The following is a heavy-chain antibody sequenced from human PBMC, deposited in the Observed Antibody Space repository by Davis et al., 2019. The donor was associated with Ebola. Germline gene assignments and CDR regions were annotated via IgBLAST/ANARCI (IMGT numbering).Heavy chain of an antibody. J-gene: IGHJ3*02. CDR1: GFTFSSYW. D-gene: IGHD3-16*02. CDR2: ISGSGGST. V-gene: IGHV3-23*01. Sequence: PGGSLRLSCAASGFTFSSYWIHWVRQAPGKGLEWVSAISGSGGSTYYADSVKGRFTISRDNSKNTLYLQMNSLRAEDTAVYYCARLSHYDYVWGSYRNDAFDIWGQGTMVTVSS. CDR3: ARLSHYDYVWGSYRNDAFDI.